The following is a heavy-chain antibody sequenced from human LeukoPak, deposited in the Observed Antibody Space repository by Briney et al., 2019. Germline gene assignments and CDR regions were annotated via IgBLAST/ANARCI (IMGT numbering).Heavy chain of an antibody. Sequence: GGSLRLSCAASGWTFSSYGLSWVRQAPAKGLEWVSSSTGSGGTTHADSVRGRFTISRDNSKSTLYLQMNSLRVEDTAVYYCAKNVLGSGSYSWYFDLWGRGTLVTVSS. CDR2: STGSGGTT. CDR1: GWTFSSYG. V-gene: IGHV3-23*01. D-gene: IGHD1-26*01. J-gene: IGHJ2*01. CDR3: AKNVLGSGSYSWYFDL.